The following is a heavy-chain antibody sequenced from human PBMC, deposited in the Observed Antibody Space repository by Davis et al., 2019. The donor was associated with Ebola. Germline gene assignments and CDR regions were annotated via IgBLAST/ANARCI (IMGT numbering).Heavy chain of an antibody. D-gene: IGHD6-13*01. Sequence: GESLKISCTASGFVFSNYALNWVRQAPGKGLEWVSSVSASGGSTNYADSVKGRFTISRDNSKSTLYLQMNSLRAEDTAVYYCAKVSQYRSSSPWYFDSWGQGTLVTVSS. CDR3: AKVSQYRSSSPWYFDS. V-gene: IGHV3-23*01. CDR1: GFVFSNYA. J-gene: IGHJ4*02. CDR2: VSASGGST.